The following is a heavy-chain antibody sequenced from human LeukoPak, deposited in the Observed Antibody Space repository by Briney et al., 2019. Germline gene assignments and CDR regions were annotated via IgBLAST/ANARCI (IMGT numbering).Heavy chain of an antibody. J-gene: IGHJ3*01. D-gene: IGHD4-17*01. CDR1: GFVFSDYG. CDR3: AKDYGDYQGAFDV. CDR2: IRGSGGRT. Sequence: GGSLRLSCAASGFVFSDYGMHWVRQAPGKGLEWVSGIRGSGGRTYYADSVKGRVTMSRDNSKNTLYLQMNSLRAEDTAVYYCAKDYGDYQGAFDVWGQGTLVTVSS. V-gene: IGHV3-23*01.